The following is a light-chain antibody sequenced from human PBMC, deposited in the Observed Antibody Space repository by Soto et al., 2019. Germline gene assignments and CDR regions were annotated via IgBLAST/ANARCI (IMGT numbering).Light chain of an antibody. CDR1: QGIRND. Sequence: DIQMTQSPSSLSASVGDRVTLTCRASQGIRNDLGWYQQKPGKAPKRLMYGGTSLHSGVPSRFSGRGSGTEFTLTISSLQPEDFATYYCLQYNSYPWTFGQGTKVEIK. CDR2: GGT. CDR3: LQYNSYPWT. V-gene: IGKV1-17*01. J-gene: IGKJ1*01.